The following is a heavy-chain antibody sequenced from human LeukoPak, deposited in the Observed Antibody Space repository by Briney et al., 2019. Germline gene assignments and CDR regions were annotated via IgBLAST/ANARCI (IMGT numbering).Heavy chain of an antibody. D-gene: IGHD2-15*01. CDR2: VSYDESDK. Sequence: GGSLRLSCAASGFIFNTYVMHWVRQAPGKGLEWLAVVSYDESDKYYADSVKGRFTISRDNSKNTLYLQMNSLRAEDTAVYYCARPLAGWQQLIGGLDYWGQGTLVTVSS. V-gene: IGHV3-30*19. CDR3: ARPLAGWQQLIGGLDY. CDR1: GFIFNTYV. J-gene: IGHJ4*02.